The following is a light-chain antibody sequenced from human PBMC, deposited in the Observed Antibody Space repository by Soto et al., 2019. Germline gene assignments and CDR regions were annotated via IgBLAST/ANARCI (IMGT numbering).Light chain of an antibody. J-gene: IGKJ5*01. CDR3: QQYGSSIIT. V-gene: IGKV3-20*01. CDR1: QSVSSSY. Sequence: EIVLTQCPGTLSLSPGERATLACRASQSVSSSYLAWYQQKPGQAPRLIIYGASSRATGIPARFSGSGSGTDFTLTISRLEPEDFAVYYCQQYGSSIITFGQGTRLEIK. CDR2: GAS.